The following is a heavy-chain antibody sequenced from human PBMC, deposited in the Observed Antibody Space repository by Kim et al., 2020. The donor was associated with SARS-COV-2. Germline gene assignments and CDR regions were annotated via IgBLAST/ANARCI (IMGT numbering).Heavy chain of an antibody. V-gene: IGHV4-31*03. D-gene: IGHD3-22*01. CDR2: IYYSGST. CDR3: ARVRTTMIVVVMYFDY. CDR1: GCSISSGGYY. J-gene: IGHJ4*02. Sequence: SETLSLTCTVSGCSISSGGYYWSWIRQHPGKGLEWLGYIYYSGSTYYNPSLKSRVTISVDTSKNQFSLKLSSVTAADTAVYYCARVRTTMIVVVMYFDYWGQGTLVTVSA.